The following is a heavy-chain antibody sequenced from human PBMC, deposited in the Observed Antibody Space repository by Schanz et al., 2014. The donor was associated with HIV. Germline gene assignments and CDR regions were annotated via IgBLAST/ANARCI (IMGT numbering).Heavy chain of an antibody. CDR1: GYTFTAYY. V-gene: IGHV1-8*02. CDR2: VNPDSGNT. D-gene: IGHD4-4*01. J-gene: IGHJ4*02. Sequence: QVQLVQSGAEVKKPGASVKVSCKASGYTFTAYYIHWVRQAPGQGPEWMGWVNPDSGNTGYAQKFQGRVTMSRNVPKNTAYMELRGLTSEDTAVYFCARGPDYSSASYKFDYWGQGTPVSVYS. CDR3: ARGPDYSSASYKFDY.